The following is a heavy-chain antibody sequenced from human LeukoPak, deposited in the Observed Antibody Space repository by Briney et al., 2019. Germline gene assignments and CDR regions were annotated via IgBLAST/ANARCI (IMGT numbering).Heavy chain of an antibody. CDR3: ARVSVVDNWFDP. Sequence: GGSLRLSCAASGFXFSPYTINWVRQAPGKGLEWVSSIRSGTNYVYYADSVKGRFTISRDNAKNSLYLQMNSLRAEDTAVYYCARVSVVDNWFDPWGQGALVTVSS. J-gene: IGHJ5*02. CDR2: IRSGTNYV. D-gene: IGHD5/OR15-5a*01. CDR1: GFXFSPYT. V-gene: IGHV3-21*01.